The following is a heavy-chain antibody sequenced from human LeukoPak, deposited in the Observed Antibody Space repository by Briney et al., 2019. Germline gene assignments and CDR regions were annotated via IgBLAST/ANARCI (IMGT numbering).Heavy chain of an antibody. CDR3: VRGLSGSHSY. D-gene: IGHD3-10*01. J-gene: IGHJ4*02. Sequence: QPGGSLRLSCVVSGFPLSSYGMHWVRQAPGKGLEWVAFIRYDGNNKYYADSVKGRFTISRDNSKNTLYLQMNSLSAEDTALYYCVRGLSGSHSYWGQGTLVTVSS. CDR1: GFPLSSYG. CDR2: IRYDGNNK. V-gene: IGHV3-30*02.